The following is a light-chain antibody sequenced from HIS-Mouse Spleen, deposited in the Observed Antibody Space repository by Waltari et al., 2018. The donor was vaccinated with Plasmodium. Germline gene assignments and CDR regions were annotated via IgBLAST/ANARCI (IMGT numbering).Light chain of an antibody. CDR2: KDS. Sequence: SYELTQPPSVSASPVQAARTTCSGDALPKQLTYWYQQKPGQAPVRVLYKDSERPSGIPERFSGSSSGTTVTLTISGVQAEDEADYYCQSADSSGTPNWVFGGGTKLTVL. CDR1: ALPKQL. V-gene: IGLV3-25*03. CDR3: QSADSSGTPNWV. J-gene: IGLJ3*02.